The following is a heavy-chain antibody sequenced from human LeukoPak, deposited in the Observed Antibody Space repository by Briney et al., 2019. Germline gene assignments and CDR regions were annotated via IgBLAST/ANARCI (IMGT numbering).Heavy chain of an antibody. Sequence: KSGGSLRLSCAASGLTFNNAWMNWVRQAPGKGLEWVGRVKSKADGGSIDYGAPVKGRFTISRDDSKNTLYLQMNSLDTEDTAVYYCATEKSSIWSGDFWGQGTLVTVSS. CDR1: GLTFNNAW. D-gene: IGHD6-13*01. CDR3: ATEKSSIWSGDF. V-gene: IGHV3-15*07. J-gene: IGHJ4*02. CDR2: VKSKADGGSI.